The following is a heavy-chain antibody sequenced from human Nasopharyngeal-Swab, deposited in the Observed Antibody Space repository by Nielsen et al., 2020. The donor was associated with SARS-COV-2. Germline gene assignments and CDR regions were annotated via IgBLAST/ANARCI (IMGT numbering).Heavy chain of an antibody. CDR2: IYYSGST. CDR3: AGVVVPSGSFDY. J-gene: IGHJ4*02. Sequence: SETLSLTCTVSGGSISSYYWSWIRQPPGKGLEWIGYIYYSGSTNYSPSLKSRVTISVDTSKNQFSLKLSSVTAADTAVYYCAGVVVPSGSFDYWGQGTLVTVSS. V-gene: IGHV4-59*01. CDR1: GGSISSYY. D-gene: IGHD2-21*01.